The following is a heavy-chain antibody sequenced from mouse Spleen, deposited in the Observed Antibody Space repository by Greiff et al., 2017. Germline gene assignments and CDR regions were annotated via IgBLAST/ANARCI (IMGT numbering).Heavy chain of an antibody. J-gene: IGHJ3*01. CDR1: GYSITSGYY. Sequence: EVQLQESGPGLVKPSQSLSLTCSVTGYSITSGYYWNWIRQFPGNKLEWMGYISYDGSNNYNPSLKNRISITRDTSKNQFFLKLNSVTTEDTATYYCARDQDRLAYWGQGTLVTVSA. CDR3: ARDQDRLAY. D-gene: IGHD3-2*02. CDR2: ISYDGSN. V-gene: IGHV3-6*01.